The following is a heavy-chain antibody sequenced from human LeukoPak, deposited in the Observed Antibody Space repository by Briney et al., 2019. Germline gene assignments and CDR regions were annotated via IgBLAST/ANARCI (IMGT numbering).Heavy chain of an antibody. CDR3: ARAINWGSPYFDY. J-gene: IGHJ4*02. Sequence: SETLSLTCAVSIDSTNGNYWSWARQSPGKGLEWIGEVHRSGSTNYKPSLKRRVTISIDRSKDQISLDLTSVTAADTAVYYCARAINWGSPYFDYWGQGSPVTVSS. CDR1: IDSTNGNY. V-gene: IGHV4-4*02. CDR2: VHRSGST. D-gene: IGHD7-27*01.